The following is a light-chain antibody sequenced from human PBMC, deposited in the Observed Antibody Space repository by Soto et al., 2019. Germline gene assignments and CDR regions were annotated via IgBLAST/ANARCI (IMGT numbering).Light chain of an antibody. CDR3: QQYKNWYT. V-gene: IGKV3-15*01. CDR2: DVS. Sequence: EIVMTQSPDTMSVSPGERATLSCRASQSVSSALAWYQQKPGQAPRLLIYDVSIRATGIPDRFSGSGSGADFTLTISSLQFEDFAVYYCQQYKNWYTFGQGTKLEI. CDR1: QSVSSA. J-gene: IGKJ2*01.